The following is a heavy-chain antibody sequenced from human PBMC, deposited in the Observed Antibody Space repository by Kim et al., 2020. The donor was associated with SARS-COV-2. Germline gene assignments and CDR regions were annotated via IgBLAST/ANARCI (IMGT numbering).Heavy chain of an antibody. D-gene: IGHD5-18*01. V-gene: IGHV4-59*13. Sequence: SETLSLTCTVSGGSISSYYWSWIRQPPGKGLEWIGYIYYSGSTNYNPSLKSRVTISVDTSKNQFSLKLSSVTAADTAVDYCARGVDTAMATLGFDPWGQGTLVTVSS. J-gene: IGHJ5*02. CDR1: GGSISSYY. CDR3: ARGVDTAMATLGFDP. CDR2: IYYSGST.